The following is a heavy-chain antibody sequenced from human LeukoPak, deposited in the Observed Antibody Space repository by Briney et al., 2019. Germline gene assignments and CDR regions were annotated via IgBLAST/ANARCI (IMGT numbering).Heavy chain of an antibody. Sequence: SETLPLTCAVYGGSFSGYYWSWIRQPPGKGLEWIGEINHSGSTNYNPSLKSRVTISVDTSKNQFPLKLSSVTAADTAVYYCARGKEVITMLRGLKPGYYFDYWGQGTLVTVSS. V-gene: IGHV4-34*01. J-gene: IGHJ4*02. CDR3: ARGKEVITMLRGLKPGYYFDY. D-gene: IGHD3-10*01. CDR2: INHSGST. CDR1: GGSFSGYY.